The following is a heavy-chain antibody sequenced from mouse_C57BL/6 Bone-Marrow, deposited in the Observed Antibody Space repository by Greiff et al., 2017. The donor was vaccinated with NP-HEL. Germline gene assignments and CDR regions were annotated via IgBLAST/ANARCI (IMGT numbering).Heavy chain of an antibody. CDR2: IYPGNSDT. Sequence: DVQLQESGTVLARPGASVKMSCKTSGYTFTSYWMHWVKQRPGQGLEWIGAIYPGNSDTSYNQKFKGKAKLTAVTSASTAYMELSSLTNEDSAVYYFRGLLLSGYFDYWGHGTTLTVSS. V-gene: IGHV1-5*01. J-gene: IGHJ2*01. CDR1: GYTFTSYW. D-gene: IGHD1-1*01. CDR3: RGLLLSGYFDY.